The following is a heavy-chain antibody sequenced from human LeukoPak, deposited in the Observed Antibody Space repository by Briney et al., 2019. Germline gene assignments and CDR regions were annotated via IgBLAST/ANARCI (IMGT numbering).Heavy chain of an antibody. CDR3: ARGSEGGYGDYFFVY. CDR2: IIPIFGTA. D-gene: IGHD4-17*01. V-gene: IGHV1-69*06. Sequence: ASVKVSCKASGGTFSSYAISWVRQAPGQGLEWMGGIIPIFGTANYAQKFQGRVTITADKSTSTAYMELSSLRSEDTAVYYCARGSEGGYGDYFFVYWGQGTLVTVSS. J-gene: IGHJ4*02. CDR1: GGTFSSYA.